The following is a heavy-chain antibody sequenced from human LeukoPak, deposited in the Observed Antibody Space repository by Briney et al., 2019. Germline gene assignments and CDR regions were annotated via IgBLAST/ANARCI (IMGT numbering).Heavy chain of an antibody. CDR3: ATVGRSTRPGY. CDR1: GFTFSTSE. D-gene: IGHD6-6*01. V-gene: IGHV3-48*03. CDR2: ISPSGSSI. J-gene: IGHJ4*02. Sequence: GGSLRLSCAASGFTFSTSEMNWVRQAPRKGLEWLSYISPSGSSIYYADSVKGRFTISRDSAKNSLSLQMSSLRAEDTAVYYCATVGRSTRPGYWGQGALATVSS.